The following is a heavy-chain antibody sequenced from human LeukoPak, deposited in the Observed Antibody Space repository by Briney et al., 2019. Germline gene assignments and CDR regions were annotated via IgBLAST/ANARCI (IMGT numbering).Heavy chain of an antibody. CDR3: ARDGGYCSSTSCYTTFAYYYYGMDV. V-gene: IGHV6-1*01. CDR1: GDSVSSNSAA. Sequence: SQTLSLTCAIPGDSVSSNSAAWNWIRQSPSRGLEWLGRTYYRSKWYNDYAVSVKSRITINPDTSKNQFSLQLNSVTPEDTAVYYCARDGGYCSSTSCYTTFAYYYYGMDVWGQGTTVTVSS. CDR2: TYYRSKWYN. D-gene: IGHD2-2*01. J-gene: IGHJ6*02.